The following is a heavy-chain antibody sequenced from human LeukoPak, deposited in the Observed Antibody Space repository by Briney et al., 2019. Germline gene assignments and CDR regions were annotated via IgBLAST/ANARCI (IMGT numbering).Heavy chain of an antibody. V-gene: IGHV4-34*01. CDR1: GGSFSGCY. D-gene: IGHD2-2*02. J-gene: IGHJ6*02. CDR2: INHSGST. CDR3: ARGRYCSSTSCYTHYYGMDV. Sequence: TSETLSLTRAVYGGSFSGCYWSWIRQPPGKGLEWIGEINHSGSTNYNPSLKSRVTISVDTSKNQFSLKLSSVTAADTAVYYCARGRYCSSTSCYTHYYGMDVWGQGTTVTVSS.